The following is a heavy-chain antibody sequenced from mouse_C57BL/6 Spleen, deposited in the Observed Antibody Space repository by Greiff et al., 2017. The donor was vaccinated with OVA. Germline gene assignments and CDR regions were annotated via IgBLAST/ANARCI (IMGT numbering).Heavy chain of an antibody. CDR3: ARTTVVADWYFDV. CDR1: GFNIKNTY. D-gene: IGHD1-1*01. CDR2: IDPANGNT. J-gene: IGHJ1*03. V-gene: IGHV14-3*01. Sequence: EVQLQQSVAELVRPGASVKLSCTASGFNIKNTYMHWVKQRPEQGLEWIGRIDPANGNTKYAPTFQGKATLTADKSSNTAYLQLSSLTSEDTAIYYCARTTVVADWYFDVWGTGTTVTVSS.